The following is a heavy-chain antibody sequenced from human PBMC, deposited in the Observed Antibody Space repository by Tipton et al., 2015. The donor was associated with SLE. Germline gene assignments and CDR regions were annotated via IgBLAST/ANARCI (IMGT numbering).Heavy chain of an antibody. Sequence: TLSLTCTVSGGSISSHYWSWIRQPPGKGLEWIGYIYYSGSTNYNPSLKSRVTISVDTSKNQFSLKLSSVTAADTAVYYCAATFGPGYLFDYWGQGTLVTVSS. CDR3: AATFGPGYLFDY. D-gene: IGHD3-3*01. CDR1: GGSISSHY. CDR2: IYYSGST. J-gene: IGHJ4*02. V-gene: IGHV4-59*11.